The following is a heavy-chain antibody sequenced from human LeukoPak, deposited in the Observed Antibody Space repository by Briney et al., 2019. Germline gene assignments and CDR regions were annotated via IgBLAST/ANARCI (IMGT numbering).Heavy chain of an antibody. CDR3: ARYGSGQFDY. V-gene: IGHV3-33*08. J-gene: IGHJ4*02. CDR1: GITFSRFW. Sequence: GGSLRLSCAASGITFSRFWMSWVRQAPGKGLEWVAVIWYDGSNKYYADSVKGRFTISRDNSKNTLYLQMNSLRAEDTAVYYCARYGSGQFDYWGQGTLVTVSS. D-gene: IGHD3-10*01. CDR2: IWYDGSNK.